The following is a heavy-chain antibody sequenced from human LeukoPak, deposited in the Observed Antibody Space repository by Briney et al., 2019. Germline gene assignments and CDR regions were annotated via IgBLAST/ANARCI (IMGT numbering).Heavy chain of an antibody. CDR2: INQDGSQK. CDR3: ARKGWYSDI. J-gene: IGHJ2*01. Sequence: GGSLRLSCAASGFTFNSYWMTWVRQAPGKGLEWVASINQDGSQKYYVESLKGRFTISRDNAKNSHYLQMNSLRAEDTAVYYCARKGWYSDIWGRGTLVSVSS. V-gene: IGHV3-7*01. CDR1: GFTFNSYW.